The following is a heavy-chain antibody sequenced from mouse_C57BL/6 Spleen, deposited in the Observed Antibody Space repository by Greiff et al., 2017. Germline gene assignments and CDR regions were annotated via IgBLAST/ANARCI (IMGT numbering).Heavy chain of an antibody. CDR1: GYTFTDYS. CDR3: ARGSNWAWFAY. J-gene: IGHJ3*01. V-gene: IGHV1-75*01. CDR2: IFPGSGST. D-gene: IGHD4-1*01. Sequence: VQLQESGPELVKPGASVKISCKASGYTFTDYSINWVKQRPGQGLKWIGWIFPGSGSTYYNEKFKGKATLTVDKSSSTAYMLLSSLTSEDSAVFCCARGSNWAWFAYWGQGTLVTVSA.